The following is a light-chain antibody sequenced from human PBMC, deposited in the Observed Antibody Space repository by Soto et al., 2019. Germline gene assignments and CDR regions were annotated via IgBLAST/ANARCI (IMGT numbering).Light chain of an antibody. J-gene: IGLJ2*01. Sequence: QSAPTQPASVSGSPGQSITISCTGTSSEVGKYNLVSWYQQHAGKAPKLVIYDVRKRPSGVSERFSGSKSGNTASLTISGLQPEDEADYYCCSYAGGSTFVVFGGGTKLTVL. CDR1: SSEVGKYNL. CDR3: CSYAGGSTFVV. CDR2: DVR. V-gene: IGLV2-23*02.